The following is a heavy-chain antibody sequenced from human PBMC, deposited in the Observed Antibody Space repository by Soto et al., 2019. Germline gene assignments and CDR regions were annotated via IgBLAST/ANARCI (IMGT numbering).Heavy chain of an antibody. V-gene: IGHV1-24*01. CDR2: FDPDEAET. Sequence: VQLVQSGAEVKKPGASVKVSCQVSGYTLNEVAMHWVRQAPGKGLEWLGGFDPDEAETIYAQHFQGRVTMTEDTSTDTVYMELSNLRSEDTALYFCTTYHGDYNFDHWGQGTLVTVSS. J-gene: IGHJ5*02. CDR1: GYTLNEVA. CDR3: TTYHGDYNFDH. D-gene: IGHD4-17*01.